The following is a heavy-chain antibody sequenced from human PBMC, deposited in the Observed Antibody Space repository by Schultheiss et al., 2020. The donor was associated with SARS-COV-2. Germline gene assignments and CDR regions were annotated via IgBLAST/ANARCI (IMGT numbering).Heavy chain of an antibody. V-gene: IGHV4-31*03. J-gene: IGHJ5*02. Sequence: SQTLSLTCTVSGGSISSGGYYWSWIRQHPGKGLEWIGYIYYSGSTNYNPSLKSRVTISVDTSKNQFSLKLSSVTAADTAVYYCARHSSSWYNWFDPWGQGTLVTVSS. CDR2: IYYSGST. D-gene: IGHD6-13*01. CDR3: ARHSSSWYNWFDP. CDR1: GGSISSGGYY.